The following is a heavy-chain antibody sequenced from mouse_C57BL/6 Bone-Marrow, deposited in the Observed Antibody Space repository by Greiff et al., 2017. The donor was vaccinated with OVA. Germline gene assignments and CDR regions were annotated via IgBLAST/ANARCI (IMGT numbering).Heavy chain of an antibody. D-gene: IGHD2-12*01. V-gene: IGHV1-54*01. CDR1: GYAFTNYL. CDR3: ARKDDGTFDY. Sequence: VQLQQSGAELVRPGTSVKVSCKASGYAFTNYLIEWVKQRPGQGLEWIGVINPGSGGTNYNEKFKGKATLTADKSSSTAYMQLSSLTSEDSAVYFCARKDDGTFDYWGQGTTLTVSS. CDR2: INPGSGGT. J-gene: IGHJ2*01.